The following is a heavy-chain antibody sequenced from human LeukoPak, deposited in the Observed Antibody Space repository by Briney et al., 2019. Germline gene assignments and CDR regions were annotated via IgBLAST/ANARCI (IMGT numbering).Heavy chain of an antibody. CDR1: GFTFSSYS. Sequence: GGSLRLSCAASGFTFSSYSMNWVRQAPGKGLEWVSSISSSSSYIYYADSVKGRFTISRDNAKNSLYLQMNSLRAEDTAVYYCARSAYGGGEIYDWGQGTLVTVSS. CDR3: ARSAYGGGEIYD. CDR2: ISSSSSYI. D-gene: IGHD4-23*01. V-gene: IGHV3-21*01. J-gene: IGHJ4*02.